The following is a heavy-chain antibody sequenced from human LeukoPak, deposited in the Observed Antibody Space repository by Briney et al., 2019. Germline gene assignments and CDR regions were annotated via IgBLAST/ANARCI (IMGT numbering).Heavy chain of an antibody. D-gene: IGHD6-25*01. CDR1: GFTFSSSW. V-gene: IGHV3-7*01. CDR2: INQDGSVI. CDR3: AKDLGPAAGLSPIN. Sequence: PGGSLRLSCAASGFTFSSSWMTWIRQAPGTGLEWLANINQDGSVINYVDSVRGRFTISRDNFKNTLYLQMNSLRTEDTAVYYCAKDLGPAAGLSPINWGQGTLVTVSS. J-gene: IGHJ4*02.